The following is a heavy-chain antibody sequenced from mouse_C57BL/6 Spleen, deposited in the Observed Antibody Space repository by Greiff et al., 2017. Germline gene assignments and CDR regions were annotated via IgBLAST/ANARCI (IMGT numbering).Heavy chain of an antibody. V-gene: IGHV5-16*01. CDR2: INYDGSST. J-gene: IGHJ4*01. CDR3: ARELVRYYAMDY. D-gene: IGHD1-1*01. CDR1: GFTFSDYY. Sequence: EVKVVESEGGLVQPGSSMKLSCTASGFTFSDYYMAWVRQVPEKGLEWVANINYDGSSTYYLDSLKSRFIISRDNAKNILYLQMSSLKSEDTATYYCARELVRYYAMDYWGQGTSVTVSS.